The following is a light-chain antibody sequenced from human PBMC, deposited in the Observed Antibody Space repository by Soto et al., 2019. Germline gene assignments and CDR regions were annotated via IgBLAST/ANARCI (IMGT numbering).Light chain of an antibody. CDR1: QMVLWSNNKKY. Sequence: DFVMTQSADSLTVSLVQRATINFKSSQMVLWSNNKKYLALYQQKPGQSPKLRIYWASTGESGVPDRFSGSGSGTDYTLTICSMQAEDVAVYYCRQDYSTPLTFGGGTKVDIK. V-gene: IGKV4-1*01. CDR2: WAS. CDR3: RQDYSTPLT. J-gene: IGKJ4*01.